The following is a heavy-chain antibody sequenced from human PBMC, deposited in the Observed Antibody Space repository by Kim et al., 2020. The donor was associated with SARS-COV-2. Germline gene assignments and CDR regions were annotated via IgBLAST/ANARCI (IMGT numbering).Heavy chain of an antibody. CDR1: GYIFTGYY. V-gene: IGHV1-2*02. Sequence: ASVKVSCKASGYIFTGYYMHWVRQAPGQGLEWMGWINPNSGGTKYAQKFQGRVTMTRDTSISTAYMELSRLRSDDTAVYYCARDQEGYYDSSGYYLSKNFDYWGQGTLVTVSS. CDR2: INPNSGGT. J-gene: IGHJ4*02. CDR3: ARDQEGYYDSSGYYLSKNFDY. D-gene: IGHD3-22*01.